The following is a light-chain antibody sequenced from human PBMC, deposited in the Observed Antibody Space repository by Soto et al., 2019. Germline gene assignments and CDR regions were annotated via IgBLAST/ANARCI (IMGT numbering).Light chain of an antibody. CDR3: QQLKSYPFT. CDR2: DAS. J-gene: IGKJ5*01. Sequence: AIQLTQSPSSLSASVGDRVSITCRASQGISSALAWYQHKPGKPPKILIYDASSLQSGVPSRFSGSESGTECTLTLSSLQPEDFATYYCQQLKSYPFTFGQGTRLEIK. CDR1: QGISSA. V-gene: IGKV1-13*02.